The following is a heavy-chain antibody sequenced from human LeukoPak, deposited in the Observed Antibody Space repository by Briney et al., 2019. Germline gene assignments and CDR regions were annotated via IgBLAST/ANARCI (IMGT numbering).Heavy chain of an antibody. Sequence: SETLSLTCTVSGGSISSSSYYWGWIRQPPGKGLEWIGSIYYSGSTYYNPSLKSRVTISVDTSKNQFSLKLSSVTAADTAVYYCARSGSIAVVISHNYFDYWGQGTLVTVSS. V-gene: IGHV4-39*01. CDR3: ARSGSIAVVISHNYFDY. J-gene: IGHJ4*02. D-gene: IGHD3-22*01. CDR1: GGSISSSSYY. CDR2: IYYSGST.